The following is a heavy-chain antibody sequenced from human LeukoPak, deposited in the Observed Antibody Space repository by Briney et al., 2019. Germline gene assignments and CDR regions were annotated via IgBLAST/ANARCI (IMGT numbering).Heavy chain of an antibody. CDR1: GGTFSSYA. Sequence: SVKVSCKASGGTFSSYAISWVRQAPGQGHGWMGRIIRIFGTANYAQKFQGRVTITTDESTSTAYMELSSLRSEDTAVYYCASSGVGGWYYFDYWGQGTLVTVSS. CDR3: ASSGVGGWYYFDY. CDR2: IIRIFGTA. D-gene: IGHD6-19*01. J-gene: IGHJ4*02. V-gene: IGHV1-69*05.